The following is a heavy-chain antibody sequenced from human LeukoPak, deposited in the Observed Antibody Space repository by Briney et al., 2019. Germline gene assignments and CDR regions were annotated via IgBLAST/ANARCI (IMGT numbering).Heavy chain of an antibody. Sequence: GESLKISCKGSGYSFTSYWIGWVRQMPGKGLEWMGIIYPGDSDTRYSPSRQGQVTTSADKSISTAYLQWSSLKASDTAMYCCARLTGNDFWSGYYTPNYFDNWGQGTLVTVSS. D-gene: IGHD3-3*01. J-gene: IGHJ4*02. CDR2: IYPGDSDT. CDR1: GYSFTSYW. V-gene: IGHV5-51*01. CDR3: ARLTGNDFWSGYYTPNYFDN.